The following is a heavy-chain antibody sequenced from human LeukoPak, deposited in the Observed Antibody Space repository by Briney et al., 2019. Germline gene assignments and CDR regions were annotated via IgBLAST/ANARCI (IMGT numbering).Heavy chain of an antibody. V-gene: IGHV1-46*01. J-gene: IGHJ4*02. Sequence: ASVKVSCKASGYTFTSNYIHWVRQAPGQGLEWMGMIYPRDGSTSYAQKFQGRVTVTRDTYTSTVHMELSGLRSEDTAVYYCARDQEDFDYWGQGTLVTVSS. CDR1: GYTFTSNY. CDR2: IYPRDGST. CDR3: ARDQEDFDY.